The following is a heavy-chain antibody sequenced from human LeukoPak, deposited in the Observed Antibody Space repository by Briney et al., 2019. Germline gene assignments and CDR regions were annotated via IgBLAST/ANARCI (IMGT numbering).Heavy chain of an antibody. Sequence: GGSLRLSCAASGFTFSSNYMSWVRQAPGKGLEWVSVIYSGGSTYYADSVKGRFTISRDNSKNTLYLQMNSLRAEDTAVYYCARDQIVPAADYYYYYGMDVWGKGTTATVSS. V-gene: IGHV3-53*01. CDR3: ARDQIVPAADYYYYYGMDV. CDR1: GFTFSSNY. CDR2: IYSGGST. D-gene: IGHD2-2*01. J-gene: IGHJ6*04.